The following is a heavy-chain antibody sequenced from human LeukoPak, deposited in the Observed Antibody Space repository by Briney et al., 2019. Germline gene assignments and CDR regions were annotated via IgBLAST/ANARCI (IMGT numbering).Heavy chain of an antibody. CDR3: ARGHDIVVVVAAYDYYGMDV. CDR2: ISYDGSNK. Sequence: GGSLRLSCAASGFTFSSYAMHWVRQAPGKGLEWVAVISYDGSNKYYADSVKGRFTISRDNSKNTLYLQMNSLRAEDTAVYYCARGHDIVVVVAAYDYYGMDVWGQGTTVTVSS. D-gene: IGHD2-15*01. CDR1: GFTFSSYA. J-gene: IGHJ6*02. V-gene: IGHV3-30-3*01.